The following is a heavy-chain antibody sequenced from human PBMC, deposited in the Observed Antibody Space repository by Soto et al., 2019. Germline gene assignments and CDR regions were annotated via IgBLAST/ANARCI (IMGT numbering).Heavy chain of an antibody. Sequence: TLSLTCTVSGGSISSYYWSWIRQPPGKGLEWIGYIYYSGSTNYNPSPKSRVTISVDTSKNQFSLKLSSVTAADTAVYYCASLSSSSWYGGYFDYWGQGTLVTVSS. CDR3: ASLSSSSWYGGYFDY. V-gene: IGHV4-59*01. D-gene: IGHD6-13*01. CDR2: IYYSGST. J-gene: IGHJ4*02. CDR1: GGSISSYY.